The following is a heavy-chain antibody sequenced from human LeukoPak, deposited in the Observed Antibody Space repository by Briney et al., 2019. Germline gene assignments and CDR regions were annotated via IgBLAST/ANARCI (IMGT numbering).Heavy chain of an antibody. J-gene: IGHJ2*01. CDR3: ARGGSSGWYRNWYFDL. CDR2: INSDGSST. D-gene: IGHD6-19*01. Sequence: GGSLRLSCAASGFTFSSYWMHWVRQAPGKGLVWVSRINSDGSSTSYADSVKGRFTISRDNAKNTLHLQMNSLRAEDTAVYYCARGGSSGWYRNWYFDLWGRGTLVTVSS. V-gene: IGHV3-74*01. CDR1: GFTFSSYW.